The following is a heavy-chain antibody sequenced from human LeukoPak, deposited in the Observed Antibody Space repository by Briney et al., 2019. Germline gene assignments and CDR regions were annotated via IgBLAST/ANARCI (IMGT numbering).Heavy chain of an antibody. V-gene: IGHV4-39*01. D-gene: IGHD2-2*02. CDR1: GGSISSSSYY. Sequence: SETLSLTCTVSGGSISSSSYYWGWIRQPPGEGLEWIGSIYYSGSTYYNPSLKSRVTISVDTSKNQFSLKLSSVTAADTAVYYCASQGYCSSTSCYTLFRPEYFQHWGQGTLVTVSS. CDR2: IYYSGST. CDR3: ASQGYCSSTSCYTLFRPEYFQH. J-gene: IGHJ1*01.